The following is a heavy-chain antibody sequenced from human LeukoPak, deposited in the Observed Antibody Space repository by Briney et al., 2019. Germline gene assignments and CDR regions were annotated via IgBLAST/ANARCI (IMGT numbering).Heavy chain of an antibody. CDR1: GFTFDDYA. CDR2: ISWNSGSI. Sequence: GRSLRLSCAASGFTFDDYAMHWVRQAPGKGLEWVSGISWNSGSIGYADSVKGRFTISRDNAKNSLYLQMNSLRAEDTALYYCAKGITMIVVVIHDAFDIWGQGTMVTVSS. CDR3: AKGITMIVVVIHDAFDI. D-gene: IGHD3-22*01. V-gene: IGHV3-9*01. J-gene: IGHJ3*02.